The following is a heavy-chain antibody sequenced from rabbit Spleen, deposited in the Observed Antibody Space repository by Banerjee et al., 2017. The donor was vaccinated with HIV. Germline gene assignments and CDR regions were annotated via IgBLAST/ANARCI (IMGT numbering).Heavy chain of an antibody. CDR2: IYAGSSGNS. J-gene: IGHJ4*01. Sequence: QEQLEESGGGLVQPEGSLTLTCTVSGFSFSSSYWICWVRQAPGKGLEWIACIYAGSSGNSYFASGAKGRFTISKSSSTTGTLQMASLTAADTATYFCARGYSNGYNNYFNAFSLWGPGTLVTVS. V-gene: IGHV1S45*01. D-gene: IGHD6-1*01. CDR1: GFSFSSSYW. CDR3: ARGYSNGYNNYFNAFSL.